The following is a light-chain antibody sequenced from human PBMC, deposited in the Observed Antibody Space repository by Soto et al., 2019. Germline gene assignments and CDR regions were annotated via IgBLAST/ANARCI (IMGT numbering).Light chain of an antibody. CDR3: QQRIHWPPGPT. V-gene: IGKV3-11*01. Sequence: EVVLTQSPATLSLSPGERATLSCRASQSVSNYLAWYPHKPGQAPRLLIYDASISATGTPPRFSGGGSGTDFTLTISSLAPEALAVYYCQQRIHWPPGPTFGGGTKVEIK. CDR1: QSVSNY. J-gene: IGKJ4*01. CDR2: DAS.